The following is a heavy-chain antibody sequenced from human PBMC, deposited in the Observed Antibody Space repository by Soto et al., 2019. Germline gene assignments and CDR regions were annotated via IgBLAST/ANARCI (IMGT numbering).Heavy chain of an antibody. V-gene: IGHV4-4*07. Sequence: QVQLQESGPGLVKPSETLSLTCTVSGGSMTGYFWTWIRQSAGKGLEWIGHVYNSGNTDYNPSLASRITMAVDTSKSEFSLKVKSGTAADTAVYYCARTHWVSGTEYWGQGTLVTVSS. CDR1: GGSMTGYF. CDR3: ARTHWVSGTEY. CDR2: VYNSGNT. D-gene: IGHD6-19*01. J-gene: IGHJ4*02.